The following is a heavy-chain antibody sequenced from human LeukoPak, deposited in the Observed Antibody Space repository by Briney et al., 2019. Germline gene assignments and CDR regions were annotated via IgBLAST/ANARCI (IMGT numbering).Heavy chain of an antibody. D-gene: IGHD3-3*01. CDR2: IYNSGRT. J-gene: IGHJ6*02. CDR3: ARGFGEIIRSDYYYYGMDV. Sequence: SETLSLTCTVSGGSISGYYWSWIRQLPGKGLELIGYIYNSGRTNYNPSLQSRVTTSVDTSRNQFSLKLRSVTAADTAVYYCARGFGEIIRSDYYYYGMDVWGQGTTVTVSS. V-gene: IGHV4-59*01. CDR1: GGSISGYY.